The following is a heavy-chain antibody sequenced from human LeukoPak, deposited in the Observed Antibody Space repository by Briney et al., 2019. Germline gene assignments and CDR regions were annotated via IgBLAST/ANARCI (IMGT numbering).Heavy chain of an antibody. CDR2: ISSSGGTI. CDR1: GFTFSSYE. J-gene: IGHJ4*02. CDR3: ARGAPSGILSSPFDY. Sequence: GGSLRLSCAASGFTFSSYEMNWVRQAPGKGLEWVSYISSSGGTIYYADSVKGRFTISRDNAKNSPYLQMNSLRAEDTAIYYCARGAPSGILSSPFDYWGQGTLVTVSS. V-gene: IGHV3-48*03. D-gene: IGHD3-9*01.